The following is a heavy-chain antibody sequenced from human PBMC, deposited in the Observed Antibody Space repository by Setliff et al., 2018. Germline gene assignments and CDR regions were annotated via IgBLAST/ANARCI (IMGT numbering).Heavy chain of an antibody. Sequence: SETLSLTCTVSGGSISSSSYYWGWIRQPPGKGLEWIGTIYYSGSTYYNPSLKSRVTISVDTSKNQLSLKLSSVTAADTAVYYCAKVPITKVYFYMDVWGKGTTVTVSS. V-gene: IGHV4-39*07. J-gene: IGHJ6*03. CDR2: IYYSGST. CDR3: AKVPITKVYFYMDV. D-gene: IGHD3-10*01. CDR1: GGSISSSSYY.